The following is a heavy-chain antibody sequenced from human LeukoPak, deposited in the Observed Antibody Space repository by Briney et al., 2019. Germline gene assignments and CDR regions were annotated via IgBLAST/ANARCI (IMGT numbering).Heavy chain of an antibody. CDR2: INPNSGGT. D-gene: IGHD2-2*01. J-gene: IGHJ5*02. CDR3: ARELGTTSIHWFDP. Sequence: ASVKVSGKASGYTFTGYYIHWVRQAPGQGLEWMGWINPNSGGTNYAQRFQGRVTMTRDTSISTAYMELSRLRSDDTAVYYCARELGTTSIHWFDPWGRGTLVTVSS. CDR1: GYTFTGYY. V-gene: IGHV1-2*02.